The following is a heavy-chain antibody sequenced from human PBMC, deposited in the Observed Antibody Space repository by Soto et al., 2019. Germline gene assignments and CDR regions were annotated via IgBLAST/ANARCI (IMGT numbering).Heavy chain of an antibody. CDR3: AKDGGRGARFLHYYYGMDV. D-gene: IGHD1-26*01. CDR2: ISGSGGST. Sequence: VWSLRLSCAASGFTFSSYAMSWVRQAPGKGLEWVSAISGSGGSTYYADSVKGRFTISRDNSKNTLYLQMNSLRAEDTAVYYCAKDGGRGARFLHYYYGMDVWGQGTTVTVSS. J-gene: IGHJ6*02. V-gene: IGHV3-23*01. CDR1: GFTFSSYA.